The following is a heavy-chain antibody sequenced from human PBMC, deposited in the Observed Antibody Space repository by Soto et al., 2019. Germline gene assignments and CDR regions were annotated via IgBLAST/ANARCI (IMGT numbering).Heavy chain of an antibody. CDR3: ARSAVSPFGGLIVPFDY. CDR2: INAGNGNT. Sequence: QGQLVQSGAEEKKPGASVKVSCKASGYTFTGYAMHWVRQAPGQRLEWMGWINAGNGNTKYSQKFQGRVTITRDTSASTAYMELSTLRSEDTAVYYCARSAVSPFGGLIVPFDYWGQGNLVTVSS. J-gene: IGHJ4*02. D-gene: IGHD3-16*02. CDR1: GYTFTGYA. V-gene: IGHV1-3*05.